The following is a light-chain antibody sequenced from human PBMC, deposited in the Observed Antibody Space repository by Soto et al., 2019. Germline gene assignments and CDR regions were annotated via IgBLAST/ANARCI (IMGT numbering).Light chain of an antibody. Sequence: IHMTHSPSSLSAAVLYTVTITCQASQDINKFLNWYQQKPGKAPKLLIYDVSNLETGVPSRFSGSGSETHFTLTINSLQPEDIATYYCQQYDNYDITFGQGTRLEIK. V-gene: IGKV1-33*01. J-gene: IGKJ5*01. CDR1: QDINKF. CDR3: QQYDNYDIT. CDR2: DVS.